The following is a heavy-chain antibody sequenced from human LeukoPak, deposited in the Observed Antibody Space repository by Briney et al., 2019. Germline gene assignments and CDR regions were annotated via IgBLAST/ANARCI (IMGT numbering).Heavy chain of an antibody. J-gene: IGHJ4*02. CDR2: ISGSGGST. Sequence: GGSLRLSCAASGFTFSNYAMSWVRQAPGKGLEWVSVISGSGGSTFYADSVKGRFTISRDNSKNTLYLQMNSLRAEDTAVYFCAKSRSGSANWALQIFDNWGQGTLVTVSS. D-gene: IGHD1-1*01. CDR3: AKSRSGSANWALQIFDN. CDR1: GFTFSNYA. V-gene: IGHV3-23*01.